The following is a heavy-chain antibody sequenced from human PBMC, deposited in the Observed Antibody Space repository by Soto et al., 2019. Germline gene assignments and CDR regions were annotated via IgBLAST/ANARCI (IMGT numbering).Heavy chain of an antibody. D-gene: IGHD3-10*01. CDR3: ARGRIWFGELLRVGLDD. J-gene: IGHJ4*02. Sequence: QVQLQQWGAGLLKPSETLSLTCAVYGGSFSGYYWSWIRQPPGKGLEWIGEINHSGSTNYNPSLKRHVTLSVDTAKIQLSRKLSCVTAAVTAVYYCARGRIWFGELLRVGLDDWGQGTLVTVSS. CDR2: INHSGST. CDR1: GGSFSGYY. V-gene: IGHV4-34*01.